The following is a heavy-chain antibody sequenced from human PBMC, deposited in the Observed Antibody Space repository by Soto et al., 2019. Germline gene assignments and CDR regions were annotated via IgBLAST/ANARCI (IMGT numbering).Heavy chain of an antibody. CDR3: ARDRFGGSGSYEDY. J-gene: IGHJ4*02. V-gene: IGHV1-69*01. Sequence: QVQLVQSGAEVKKPGSSVKVSCKASGGTFSSYAISWVRQAPGQGLEWMGGIIPIFGTANYAQKYQGRVTITADESTSTAYRELSSLRSEDTAVYYCARDRFGGSGSYEDYWGQVTLVTVSS. CDR2: IIPIFGTA. D-gene: IGHD3-10*01. CDR1: GGTFSSYA.